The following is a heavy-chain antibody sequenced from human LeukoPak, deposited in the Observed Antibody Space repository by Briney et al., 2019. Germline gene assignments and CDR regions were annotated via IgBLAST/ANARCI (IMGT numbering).Heavy chain of an antibody. CDR3: AKLSAYYYGSGSMNWFDP. J-gene: IGHJ5*02. V-gene: IGHV3-23*01. CDR1: GFTFSSYA. D-gene: IGHD3-10*01. CDR2: ISGSGGST. Sequence: GGSLRLSCAASGFTFSSYAMSWVRQAPGKGLEWVSAISGSGGSTYYADSVKGRFTISRDNSKNTPYLQTNSLRAEDTAVYYCAKLSAYYYGSGSMNWFDPWGQGTLVTVSS.